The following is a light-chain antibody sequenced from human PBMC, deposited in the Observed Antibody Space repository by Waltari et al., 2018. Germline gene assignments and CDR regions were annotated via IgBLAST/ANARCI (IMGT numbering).Light chain of an antibody. CDR1: NIESKS. CDR3: QVWDANTDPGV. J-gene: IGLJ1*01. CDR2: YDS. Sequence: SYVLTQPPSVAVAPGETARVTWGGNNIESKSVHWYQQKPGTAPVLVISYDSDRPSGIPERFSGSNSGDTATLTISRVEAGDEADYYCQVWDANTDPGVFGTGTEVTVL. V-gene: IGLV3-21*01.